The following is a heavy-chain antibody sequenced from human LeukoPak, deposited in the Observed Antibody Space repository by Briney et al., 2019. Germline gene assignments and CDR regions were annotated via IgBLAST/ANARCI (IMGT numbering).Heavy chain of an antibody. CDR3: ARRSLFSPYYDILTGYLFPFDY. CDR1: GGSISSSSYY. D-gene: IGHD3-9*01. V-gene: IGHV4-39*01. Sequence: SETLSLTCTVSGGSISSSSYYWGWIRQPPGKGLEWIGSIYYSGSIYYNPSLKSRVTISVDTSKNQFSLKLSSVTAADTAVYYCARRSLFSPYYDILTGYLFPFDYWGQGTLVTVSS. J-gene: IGHJ4*02. CDR2: IYYSGSI.